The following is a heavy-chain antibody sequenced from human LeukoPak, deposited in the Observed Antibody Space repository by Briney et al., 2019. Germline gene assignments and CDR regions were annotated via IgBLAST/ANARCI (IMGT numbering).Heavy chain of an antibody. D-gene: IGHD4-11*01. CDR3: ARSEVNDYMNY. Sequence: SETLSLTCSVSGYSIRSGYHWAWIRQPPGKGLEWIGSINYSEKPYYNPSLKSRVTISVDTSKNQFSLKMTSVTAADTAFYFCARSEVNDYMNYWGQGMPVTVSS. CDR1: GYSIRSGYH. V-gene: IGHV4-38-2*02. CDR2: INYSEKP. J-gene: IGHJ4*02.